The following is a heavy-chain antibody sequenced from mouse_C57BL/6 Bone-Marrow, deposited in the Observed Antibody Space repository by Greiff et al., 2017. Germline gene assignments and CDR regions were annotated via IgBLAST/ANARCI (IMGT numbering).Heavy chain of an antibody. CDR1: GYTFTSYG. CDR2: IYPRSGNT. V-gene: IGHV1-81*01. Sequence: QVQLKESGAELARPGASVKLSCKASGYTFTSYGISWVKQRTGQGLEWIGEIYPRSGNTYYNEKFKGKATLTADKSASTAYMELRSLTSGDSAVYFCAGLGVSAWFAYWGQGTLVTVSA. CDR3: AGLGVSAWFAY. J-gene: IGHJ3*01.